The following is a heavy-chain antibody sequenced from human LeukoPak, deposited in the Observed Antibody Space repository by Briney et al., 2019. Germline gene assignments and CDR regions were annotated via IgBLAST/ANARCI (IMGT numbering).Heavy chain of an antibody. V-gene: IGHV1-2*02. Sequence: GASVKVSCKASGYTFTGYYMHWVRQAPGQGPEWMGWINPNSGGTNYAQKFQGRVTMTRDTSISTAYMELSRLRSDDMAVYYCAVYYYGSGSYPYFDYWGQGTLVTVSS. J-gene: IGHJ4*02. CDR1: GYTFTGYY. CDR3: AVYYYGSGSYPYFDY. CDR2: INPNSGGT. D-gene: IGHD3-10*01.